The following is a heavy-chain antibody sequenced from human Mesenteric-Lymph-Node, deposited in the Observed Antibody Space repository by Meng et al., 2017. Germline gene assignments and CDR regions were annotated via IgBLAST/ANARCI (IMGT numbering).Heavy chain of an antibody. J-gene: IGHJ4*02. V-gene: IGHV1-8*03. Sequence: ASVKVSCKASGYTFTSYDINWVRQATGQGLEWMGWMNPNSGNTGYAQKFQGRVTITRNTSISTAYMELSSLRSEDTAVYYCARSPRDVVVVITHPFDYWGQGTLVTVSS. CDR3: ARSPRDVVVVITHPFDY. CDR1: GYTFTSYD. D-gene: IGHD3-22*01. CDR2: MNPNSGNT.